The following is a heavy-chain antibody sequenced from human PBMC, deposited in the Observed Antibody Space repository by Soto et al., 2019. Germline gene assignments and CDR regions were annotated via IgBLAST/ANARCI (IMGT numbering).Heavy chain of an antibody. J-gene: IGHJ4*02. V-gene: IGHV4-59*07. D-gene: IGHD3-22*01. CDR3: ARVDSSGSYFDY. CDR1: GGSISSYY. Sequence: SDTLYLNFTVSGGSISSYYCSCILQPPGKGLEWIAYIYYTGSTNYNPSLKSRVTLSADTSKNQFSLKLSSVTAADTAMYYCARVDSSGSYFDYWGQGTLVTVS. CDR2: IYYTGST.